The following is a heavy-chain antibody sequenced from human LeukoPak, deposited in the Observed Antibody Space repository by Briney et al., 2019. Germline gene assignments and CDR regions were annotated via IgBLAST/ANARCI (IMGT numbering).Heavy chain of an antibody. CDR1: GFTVSSNY. J-gene: IGHJ3*01. Sequence: PGGSLRLSCAASGFTVSSNYMSWVRQAPGKGPEWASVIYSGGSTYYADSVKGRFTISRDNTKNTLYLQMNSLRAEDTAVYYCASSYRGNYRAFDFWGRGTLVTVSS. CDR2: IYSGGST. CDR3: ASSYRGNYRAFDF. V-gene: IGHV3-53*01. D-gene: IGHD1-26*01.